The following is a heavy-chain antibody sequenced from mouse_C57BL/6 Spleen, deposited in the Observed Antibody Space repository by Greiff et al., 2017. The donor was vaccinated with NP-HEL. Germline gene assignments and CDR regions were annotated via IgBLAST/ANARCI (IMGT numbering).Heavy chain of an antibody. CDR2: ISSGGDYI. CDR1: GFTFSSYA. CDR3: TRDPQLGYYFDY. J-gene: IGHJ2*01. D-gene: IGHD4-1*02. V-gene: IGHV5-9-1*02. Sequence: EVKVVESGEGLVKPGGSLKLSCAASGFTFSSYAMSWVRQTPEKRLEWVAYISSGGDYIYYADTVKGRFTISRDHARNTLYLQMSSLKSEDTAMYYCTRDPQLGYYFDYWGQGTTLTDSS.